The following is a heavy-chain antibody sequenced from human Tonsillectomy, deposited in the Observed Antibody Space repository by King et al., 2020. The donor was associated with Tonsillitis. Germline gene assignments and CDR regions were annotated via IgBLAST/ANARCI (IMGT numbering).Heavy chain of an antibody. CDR1: GFSLSSSGVG. CDR2: IYWDDDK. Sequence: VTLKESGPTLVKPTQTLTLTCTFSGFSLSSSGVGVGWIRQPPGKALEWLALIYWDDDKRYSPSLKNRLTIIRDTSKNKVVLTMTNMDPVDTATYYCAHSFIDISGHIGCFYHWGQGTLVTVSS. D-gene: IGHD3-22*01. CDR3: AHSFIDISGHIGCFYH. J-gene: IGHJ1*01. V-gene: IGHV2-5*02.